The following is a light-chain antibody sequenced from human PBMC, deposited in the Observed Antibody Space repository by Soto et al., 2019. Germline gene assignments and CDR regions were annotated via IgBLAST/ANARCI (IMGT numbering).Light chain of an antibody. J-gene: IGLJ3*02. CDR3: SSCTSSSTCV. CDR1: SSDVGDYKY. V-gene: IGLV2-14*01. CDR2: EVS. Sequence: QSALTQPASVSGSPGQSSTISYTGTSSDVGDYKYASWYQLHPGKAPKIMIYEVSNRPSGVSNRFSGSKSGNTASRTISGLQAEDEADYYCSSCTSSSTCVFGGGTKLTVL.